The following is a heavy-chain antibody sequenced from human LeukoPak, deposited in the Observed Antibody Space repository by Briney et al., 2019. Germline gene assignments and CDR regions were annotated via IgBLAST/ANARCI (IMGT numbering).Heavy chain of an antibody. J-gene: IGHJ4*02. CDR2: IYTSGST. CDR1: GGSISSYY. Sequence: SETLSLTCTVSGGSISSYYWSWVRQPAGKGLEWIGRIYTSGSTNYNPSLKSRVTMSVDTSKNQFSLKLSSVTAADTAVYYCARPRKRGYSYGYLYWGQGTLVTVSS. CDR3: ARPRKRGYSYGYLY. D-gene: IGHD5-18*01. V-gene: IGHV4-4*07.